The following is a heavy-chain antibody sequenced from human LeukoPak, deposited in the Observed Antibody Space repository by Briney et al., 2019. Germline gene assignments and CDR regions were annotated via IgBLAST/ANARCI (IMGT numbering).Heavy chain of an antibody. Sequence: SETLSLTCTVSGGSISSYYWSWIRQPPGKGLEWIGYIYYSGSTNYNPSLKSRVTISVDTSKNQFSLKLSSVTAADTAVYYCARDDKGAPLDYWGQGTLVTVFS. CDR2: IYYSGST. J-gene: IGHJ4*02. CDR1: GGSISSYY. V-gene: IGHV4-59*01. CDR3: ARDDKGAPLDY. D-gene: IGHD1-26*01.